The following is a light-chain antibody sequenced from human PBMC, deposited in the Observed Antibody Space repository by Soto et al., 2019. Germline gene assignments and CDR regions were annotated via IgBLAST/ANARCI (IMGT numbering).Light chain of an antibody. Sequence: EIVMTQSPATLSVSPGERATLSCRASQSVSSNLAWYQQKPGQAPRLLIYGASTRATGIPARFSGSGSGTECTLTISSLQSEEFAVYYCQQYNNWSLTFGGGTKVEIK. CDR3: QQYNNWSLT. CDR2: GAS. CDR1: QSVSSN. V-gene: IGKV3-15*01. J-gene: IGKJ4*01.